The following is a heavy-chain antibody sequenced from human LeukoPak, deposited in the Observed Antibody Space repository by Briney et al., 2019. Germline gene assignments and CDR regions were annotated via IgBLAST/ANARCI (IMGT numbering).Heavy chain of an antibody. D-gene: IGHD1-14*01. V-gene: IGHV3-23*01. CDR1: GFTFSSYA. CDR2: ISGSGGNT. CDR3: ARILGLTLDY. Sequence: GGSLRLSCAASGFTFSSYAMSWVRQAPGKGLEWVSAISGSGGNTYYADSVKGRFTISRDNAKNSLHLQMNSLRDDDTAVYYCARILGLTLDYWGQGTLVTVSS. J-gene: IGHJ4*02.